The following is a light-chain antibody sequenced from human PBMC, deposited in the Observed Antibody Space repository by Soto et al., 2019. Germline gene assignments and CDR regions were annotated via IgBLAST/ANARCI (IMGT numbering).Light chain of an antibody. CDR1: QSISSW. CDR2: DAS. V-gene: IGKV1-5*01. CDR3: QQYNSYRWT. J-gene: IGKJ1*01. Sequence: DIQMTQSPSTLSGSVGDRVTITCRASQSISSWLAWYQQKPGKAPKLLIYDASSLESGVPSRFSGSGSGTEFTLTISSLQPDDFAAYYCQQYNSYRWTFGQGTKVEIK.